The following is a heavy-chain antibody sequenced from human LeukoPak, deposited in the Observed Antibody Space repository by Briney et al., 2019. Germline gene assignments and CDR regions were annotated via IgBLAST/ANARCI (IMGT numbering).Heavy chain of an antibody. CDR1: GGSINSSSYY. CDR3: AREVRPRIAEAGLYFDL. Sequence: SETLSLTCTVSGGSINSSSYYWSWIRQPPGKGLEWIGYIYYSGSTNYNPSLKSRVTISVDTSKNQFSLKLSSVTAADTAVYYCAREVRPRIAEAGLYFDLWGRGTLVTVSS. V-gene: IGHV4-61*01. CDR2: IYYSGST. D-gene: IGHD6-19*01. J-gene: IGHJ2*01.